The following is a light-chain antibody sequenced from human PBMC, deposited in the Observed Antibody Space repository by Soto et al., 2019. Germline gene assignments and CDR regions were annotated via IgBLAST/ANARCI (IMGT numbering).Light chain of an antibody. V-gene: IGLV2-14*01. J-gene: IGLJ1*01. CDR2: DVN. CDR1: SSDVGGYNL. Sequence: QSALTQPASVSGSPGQSITISCTGTSSDVGGYNLVSWYQQYPDKAPKLMIFDVNTRPSGVSNRSSGSKSGNTASLTISGLQAEDEADYYCSSYKSISTLPYVFGTGTKLTVL. CDR3: SSYKSISTLPYV.